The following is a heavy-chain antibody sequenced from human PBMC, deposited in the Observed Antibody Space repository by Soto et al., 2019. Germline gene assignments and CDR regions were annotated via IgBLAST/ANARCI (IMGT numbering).Heavy chain of an antibody. CDR1: GGSCSGYY. CDR2: INHSGST. D-gene: IGHD3-3*02. Sequence: SETLSVTCGVGGGSCSGYYWTWIRQPPGTGLEWIGEINHSGSTNYNPSLKSRVTISVDTSKNQFSLKLSSVTAADTAVYYCASPKIAFYNWFAPWGQGTLVTVSS. V-gene: IGHV4-34*01. J-gene: IGHJ5*02. CDR3: ASPKIAFYNWFAP.